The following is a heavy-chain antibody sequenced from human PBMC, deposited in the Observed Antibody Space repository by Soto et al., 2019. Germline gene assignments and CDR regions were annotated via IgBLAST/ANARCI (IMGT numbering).Heavy chain of an antibody. CDR2: INVGNGNT. V-gene: IGHV1-3*01. D-gene: IGHD3-22*01. CDR1: GGTFSSYS. Sequence: ASVKVSCKASGGTFSSYSFSWVRQAPGQRLEWMGRINVGNGNTRYSQKFQGRLTLTRDTPGNTAYLELNSLISEDTTVYYCATPQDYDGCLDSWGQGTLVNVSS. J-gene: IGHJ4*02. CDR3: ATPQDYDGCLDS.